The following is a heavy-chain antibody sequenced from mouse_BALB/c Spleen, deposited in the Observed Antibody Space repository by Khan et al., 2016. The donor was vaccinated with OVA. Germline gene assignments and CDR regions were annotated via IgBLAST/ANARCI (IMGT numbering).Heavy chain of an antibody. Sequence: VKLLESGAELARPGASLKMSCKASGYTFTSYTIHWIKLAPGQVLEWIGYINPSNGYTNYTQKFKDKATLTADKSSTTAYMQLSSLTSDDSAVYNCVRDGAYHRNDGWFAYWGQGTLVTVSA. D-gene: IGHD2-14*01. V-gene: IGHV1-4*01. J-gene: IGHJ3*01. CDR2: INPSNGYT. CDR3: VRDGAYHRNDGWFAY. CDR1: GYTFTSYT.